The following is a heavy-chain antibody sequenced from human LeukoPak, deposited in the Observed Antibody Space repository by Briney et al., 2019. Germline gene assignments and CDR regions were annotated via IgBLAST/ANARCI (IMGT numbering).Heavy chain of an antibody. Sequence: GGSLRLSCAASGFTFSSYAMSWVRQAPGKGLEWVSAISGSGGSTYYADSVKGRFTISRDNSKNTLYLQMNSLRAEDTAVYYCANVGPYDSSGYYGYYGMDVWGQGTTVTVSS. J-gene: IGHJ6*02. CDR1: GFTFSSYA. CDR3: ANVGPYDSSGYYGYYGMDV. V-gene: IGHV3-23*01. D-gene: IGHD3-22*01. CDR2: ISGSGGST.